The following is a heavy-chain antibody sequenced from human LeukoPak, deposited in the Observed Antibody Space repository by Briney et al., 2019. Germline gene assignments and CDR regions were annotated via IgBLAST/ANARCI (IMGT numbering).Heavy chain of an antibody. Sequence: SETLSLTCTVSGYSISSGYYWGWIRQPPGKGLEWIGSIYHSGSTYYNPSLKSRVTISVDTSKNQFSLKLSSVTAADTAVYYCARELGGSSEPNDYWGQGTLVTVSS. D-gene: IGHD6-6*01. CDR1: GYSISSGYY. V-gene: IGHV4-38-2*02. CDR3: ARELGGSSEPNDY. CDR2: IYHSGST. J-gene: IGHJ4*02.